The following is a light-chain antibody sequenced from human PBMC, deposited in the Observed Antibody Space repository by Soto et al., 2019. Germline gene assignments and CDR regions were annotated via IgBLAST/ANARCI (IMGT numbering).Light chain of an antibody. Sequence: QTVVTQEPSFSVSPGGTVTLTCDLSSGSVSPSHYPSWYQQTPGQAPRTLSYSTNTRSSGVPDRFSGSILGNKAALTITGAQADDESDYYCVLYMGSGIWVFGGGTKLTVL. J-gene: IGLJ3*02. V-gene: IGLV8-61*01. CDR1: SGSVSPSHY. CDR3: VLYMGSGIWV. CDR2: STN.